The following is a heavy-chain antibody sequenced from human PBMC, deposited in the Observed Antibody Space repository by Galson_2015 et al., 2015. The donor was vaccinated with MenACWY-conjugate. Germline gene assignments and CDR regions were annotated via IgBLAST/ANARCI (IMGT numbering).Heavy chain of an antibody. CDR1: GFTFSLLS. Sequence: SLRLSCATSGFTFSLLSMTWVRQAPGKGLEWVSSVSDGGDSTYYPDSVKGRFTISRDNSKNTLYLQMNSLRAEDTGVYYCAKKGEDRISSNWYSGGFQIWGQGTVVTVSS. CDR3: AKKGEDRISSNWYSGGFQI. J-gene: IGHJ3*02. D-gene: IGHD6-13*01. CDR2: VSDGGDST. V-gene: IGHV3-23*01.